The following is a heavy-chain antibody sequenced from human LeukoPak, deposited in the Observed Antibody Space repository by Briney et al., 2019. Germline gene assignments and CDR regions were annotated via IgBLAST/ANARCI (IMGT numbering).Heavy chain of an antibody. CDR1: GGSFSGYY. V-gene: IGHV4-34*01. CDR2: INHSGST. CDR3: ARGGKVYDFWSRFDP. Sequence: PSETLSLTCAVYGGSFSGYYWSWIRQPPGKGREWIGEINHSGSTNYNPSLKSRVTISVDTSKNQFSLKLSSVTAADTAVYYCARGGKVYDFWSRFDPWGQGTLVTVSS. D-gene: IGHD3-3*01. J-gene: IGHJ5*02.